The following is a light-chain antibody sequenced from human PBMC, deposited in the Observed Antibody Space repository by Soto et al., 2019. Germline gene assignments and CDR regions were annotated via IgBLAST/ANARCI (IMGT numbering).Light chain of an antibody. CDR3: QQRSDWPLT. V-gene: IGKV3-11*01. J-gene: IGKJ4*01. CDR2: EAS. Sequence: EIVLTQSPATLSLSPGERATLSCRASQSVRIYLAWYQQKPGQAPRLLIDEASNRATGIPARFSGSGSGTDVTLTISSLEPEDFAVYYCQQRSDWPLTFGGGTKVEI. CDR1: QSVRIY.